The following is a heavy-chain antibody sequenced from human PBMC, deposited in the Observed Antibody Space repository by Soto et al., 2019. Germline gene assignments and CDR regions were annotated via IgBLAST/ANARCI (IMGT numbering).Heavy chain of an antibody. V-gene: IGHV3-11*05. CDR1: GFTFSDYY. J-gene: IGHJ3*02. CDR2: ISSSSSYT. CDR3: ARDFGACSSTSCSPRAFDI. D-gene: IGHD2-2*01. Sequence: GGSLRLSCAASGFTFSDYYMSWIRQAPGKGLEWVSYISSSSSYTNYADSVKGRFTISRDNAKNSLYLQMNSLGAEDTAVYYCARDFGACSSTSCSPRAFDIWGQGTMVTVSS.